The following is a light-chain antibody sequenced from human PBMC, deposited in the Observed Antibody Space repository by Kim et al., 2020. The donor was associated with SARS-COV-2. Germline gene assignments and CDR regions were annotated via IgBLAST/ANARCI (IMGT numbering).Light chain of an antibody. Sequence: EIVLTQSPGTLSLSPGERATLSCRASQSVSSSYLAWYQQKPGQAPRLLIYDASNRATGIPDRFSGSGSGTDFTLTISRLEPADFAVYYCQQYGSSPKTFGQGTKVDIK. V-gene: IGKV3-20*01. CDR3: QQYGSSPKT. J-gene: IGKJ1*01. CDR1: QSVSSSY. CDR2: DAS.